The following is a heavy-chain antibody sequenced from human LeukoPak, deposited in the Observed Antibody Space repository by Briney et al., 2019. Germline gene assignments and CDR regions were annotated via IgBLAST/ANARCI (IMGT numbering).Heavy chain of an antibody. CDR3: ARAQRDYYYYYMDV. CDR1: GGSFSGYY. CDR2: INHSGST. Sequence: PSETLSLTCAVYGGSFSGYYWSWIRQPPGKGLDWIGEINHSGSTNYNPSLRSRVTISVDTSKNQFALKLSSVTAADTAVYYCARAQRDYYYYYMDVWDKGITVTVSS. V-gene: IGHV4-34*01. J-gene: IGHJ6*03.